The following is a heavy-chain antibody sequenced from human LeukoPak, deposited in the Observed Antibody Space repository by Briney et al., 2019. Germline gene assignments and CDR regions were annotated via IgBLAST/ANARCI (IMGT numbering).Heavy chain of an antibody. CDR1: GFTFRSYG. J-gene: IGHJ4*02. CDR2: ITSSGSTI. D-gene: IGHD1-26*01. V-gene: IGHV3-48*03. Sequence: GGSLRLSCAASGFTFRSYGMNWVRQAPGKGLEWVSYITSSGSTIYYTDSVKGRFTISRDNAKTSLYLQMNSLRAEDTAVYYCASEFIVGATFDYWGQGTLVTVSS. CDR3: ASEFIVGATFDY.